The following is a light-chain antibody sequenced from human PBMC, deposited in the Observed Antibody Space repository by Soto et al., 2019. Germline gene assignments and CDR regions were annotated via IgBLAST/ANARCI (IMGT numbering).Light chain of an antibody. CDR1: SSNIGNNY. Sequence: QSVLTQPPSLSAAPGQKVTISCSGSSSNIGNNYVSWYQQLPGTAPKLLIYENNKRPSGIPDRFSGSKSGTPATLGITGLQTGDEADYYCGTWDSSLSAYVFGTGTKVTVL. J-gene: IGLJ1*01. V-gene: IGLV1-51*02. CDR2: ENN. CDR3: GTWDSSLSAYV.